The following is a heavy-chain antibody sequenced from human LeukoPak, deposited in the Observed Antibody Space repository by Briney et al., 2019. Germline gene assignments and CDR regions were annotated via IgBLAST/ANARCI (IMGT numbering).Heavy chain of an antibody. CDR2: IKEDGSEK. CDR1: GFTFSNYW. CDR3: ARGGGIYSSSANFEC. D-gene: IGHD6-6*01. V-gene: IGHV3-7*01. Sequence: GGSLRLSCAASGFTFSNYWMSWVRQAPGQGLEWVANIKEDGSEKYYVDSVKGRFTISRDNAEKSLYLQMNSLRDEDTAVYFCARGGGIYSSSANFECWGQGTLVTVSS. J-gene: IGHJ4*02.